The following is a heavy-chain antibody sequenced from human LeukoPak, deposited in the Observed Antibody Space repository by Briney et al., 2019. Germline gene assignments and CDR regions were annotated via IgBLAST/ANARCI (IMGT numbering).Heavy chain of an antibody. CDR2: IWYDGSNK. D-gene: IGHD3-3*01. J-gene: IGHJ4*02. CDR1: GFTFSSYG. V-gene: IGHV3-33*01. Sequence: PGGSLRLYCAAAGFTFSSYGMHWVRQAQGKGLEWVAVIWYDGSNKYYADSVKGRFTISRDNSKNTLYLQMNSLRAEDTAVYYCARVRRLRFLEWFDYWGQGTLVTVSS. CDR3: ARVRRLRFLEWFDY.